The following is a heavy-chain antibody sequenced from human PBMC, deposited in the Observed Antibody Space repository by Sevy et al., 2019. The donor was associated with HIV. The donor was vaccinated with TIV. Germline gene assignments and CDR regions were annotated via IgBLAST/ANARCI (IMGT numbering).Heavy chain of an antibody. CDR2: ISSSSNYI. D-gene: IGHD3-10*01. Sequence: GGSLRLSRAASGFTFSTYSMNWVRQAPGKGLEWVSSISSSSNYIYYADSVKGRFTISRDNAKNSLYLQMNSVRAEDTAVYYCARDGARITMVQGVMAYYHGMDVWGQGTTVTVSS. CDR3: ARDGARITMVQGVMAYYHGMDV. J-gene: IGHJ6*02. V-gene: IGHV3-21*01. CDR1: GFTFSTYS.